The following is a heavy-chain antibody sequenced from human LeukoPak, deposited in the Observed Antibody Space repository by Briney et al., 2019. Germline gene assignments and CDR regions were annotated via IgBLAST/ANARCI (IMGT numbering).Heavy chain of an antibody. J-gene: IGHJ4*02. CDR3: ARSAAGKNFDY. V-gene: IGHV1-3*01. CDR1: GYTFTSYT. Sequence: GASVKVSCKASGYTFTSYTMHWVRQAPGQRLEWMGWINADDGDTRYSQKFQGGVTITRDTSASTAYMELSSLGAEDTAVYSCARSAAGKNFDYWGQGTLVTVSS. CDR2: INADDGDT. D-gene: IGHD6-13*01.